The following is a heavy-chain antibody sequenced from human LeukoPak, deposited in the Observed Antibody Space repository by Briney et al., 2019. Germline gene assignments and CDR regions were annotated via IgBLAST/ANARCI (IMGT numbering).Heavy chain of an antibody. CDR2: IDDGGNT. D-gene: IGHD3/OR15-3a*01. J-gene: IGHJ4*02. Sequence: SETLSLMCSVYGGSFSDYFWAWIRQPPGEGLEWIGEIDDGGNTNYNPSLTSRVIVSMEKSKKQFSLKLSSVTAADTAVYYCARSHSVWTSFDYWGQGTLVTVSS. CDR3: ARSHSVWTSFDY. CDR1: GGSFSDYF. V-gene: IGHV4-34*01.